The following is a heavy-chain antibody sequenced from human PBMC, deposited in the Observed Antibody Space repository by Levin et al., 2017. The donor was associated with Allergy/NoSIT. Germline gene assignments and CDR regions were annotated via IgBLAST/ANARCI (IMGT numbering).Heavy chain of an antibody. CDR1: GYTFTSYD. J-gene: IGHJ3*02. CDR2: MNPNSGNT. D-gene: IGHD4-17*01. V-gene: IGHV1-8*01. CDR3: ARGGDYGDYVARDAFDI. Sequence: GESLKISCKASGYTFTSYDINWVRQATGQGLEWMGWMNPNSGNTGYAQKFQGRVTMTRNTSISTAYMELSSLRSEDTAVYYCARGGDYGDYVARDAFDIWGQGTMVTVSS.